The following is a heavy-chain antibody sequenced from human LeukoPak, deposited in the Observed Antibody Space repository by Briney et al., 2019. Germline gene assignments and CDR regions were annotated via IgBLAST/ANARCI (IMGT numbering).Heavy chain of an antibody. V-gene: IGHV3-7*01. Sequence: GGSLRLSCATSGFNFNSKWMTWVRQAPGKGLEWVANINQDGSEKYHGDSVNGRFTISRDNAKSSLFLEMSSLRAEDTAVYYCADPPSDFWGQGTLVAVSS. CDR1: GFNFNSKW. CDR2: INQDGSEK. CDR3: ADPPSDF. J-gene: IGHJ4*02.